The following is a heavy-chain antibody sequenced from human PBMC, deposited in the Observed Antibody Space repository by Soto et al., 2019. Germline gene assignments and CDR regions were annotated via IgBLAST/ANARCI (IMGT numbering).Heavy chain of an antibody. Sequence: EVQLVESGGGLVKPGGSLRLSCAASGFTFNRYSINWVRQAPGKGLEWVSSVSGDNNYIHYADLVRGRFTISRDYAENSVYPEMNSLRVEDTAVYYCAREGDYYHFDYWGQGTLVTVSS. CDR2: VSGDNNYI. CDR3: AREGDYYHFDY. D-gene: IGHD3-10*01. J-gene: IGHJ4*02. V-gene: IGHV3-21*01. CDR1: GFTFNRYS.